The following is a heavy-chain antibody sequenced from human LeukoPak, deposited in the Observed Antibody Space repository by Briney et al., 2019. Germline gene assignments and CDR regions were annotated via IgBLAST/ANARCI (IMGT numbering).Heavy chain of an antibody. CDR3: ARADYDYVWGSYRQYYFDY. Sequence: PGGSLRLSCAASGLTFSSYWMSWVRQAPGKGLEWVANIKQDGSEKYYVDSVKGRFTISRDNAKNSLYLQMNSLRAEDTAVYYCARADYDYVWGSYRQYYFDYWGQGTLVTVSS. V-gene: IGHV3-7*01. CDR2: IKQDGSEK. CDR1: GLTFSSYW. J-gene: IGHJ4*02. D-gene: IGHD3-16*02.